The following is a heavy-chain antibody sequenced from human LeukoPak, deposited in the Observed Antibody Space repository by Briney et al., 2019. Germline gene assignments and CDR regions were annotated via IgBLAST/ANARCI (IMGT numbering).Heavy chain of an antibody. CDR2: IKQDGSEK. D-gene: IGHD2-2*01. CDR1: GFTFSSYW. Sequence: SGGSLRLSCAASGFTFSSYWMSWVRQAPGKGLEWVANIKQDGSEKYYVDSVKGRFTTSRDNAKNSLYLQMNSLRAEDTAVYYCARDSGVVPAAMLFDYWGQGTLVTVSS. J-gene: IGHJ4*02. CDR3: ARDSGVVPAAMLFDY. V-gene: IGHV3-7*03.